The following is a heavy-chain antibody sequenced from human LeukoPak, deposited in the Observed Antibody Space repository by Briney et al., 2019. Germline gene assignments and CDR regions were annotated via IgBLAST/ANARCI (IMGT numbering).Heavy chain of an antibody. CDR2: IYYSGST. D-gene: IGHD4-17*01. Sequence: SQTLSLTCTVSGGSISSGGYYWSWIRQHPGKGLEWIGYIYYSGSTYYNPSLKSRVTISVDTSKNQFSLKLSSVTAADTAVYYCARVFYGDLKDGAFDIWGQGTMVTVSS. V-gene: IGHV4-31*03. J-gene: IGHJ3*02. CDR3: ARVFYGDLKDGAFDI. CDR1: GGSISSGGYY.